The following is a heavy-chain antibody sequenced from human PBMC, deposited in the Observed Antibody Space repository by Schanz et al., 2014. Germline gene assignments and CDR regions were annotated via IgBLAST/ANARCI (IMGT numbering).Heavy chain of an antibody. CDR1: GFTFSSYG. D-gene: IGHD3-10*01. CDR2: ISYDGSSK. V-gene: IGHV3-33*08. J-gene: IGHJ3*02. CDR3: ARGIITMVRGGDVGAFDI. Sequence: VQLLESGGALVQPGGSLRLSCAASGFTFSSYGMHWVRQSPGKGLEWVALISYDGSSKNHADSVQGRFTISRDNSKNALYLQMDSLRAEDTAVYYCARGIITMVRGGDVGAFDIWGQGTMXTVSS.